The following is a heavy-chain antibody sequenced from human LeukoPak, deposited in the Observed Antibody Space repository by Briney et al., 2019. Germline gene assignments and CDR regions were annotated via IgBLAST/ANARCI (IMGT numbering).Heavy chain of an antibody. CDR2: INDNGAGT. D-gene: IGHD2-2*01. Sequence: GGSLRLSCAASGFTFSSYAMSWVRQAPGKGLKWVSTINDNGAGTYYADSVKGRFTISRDNPKNSLYLQMNSLRAEETAVYYCARLSLVVVVPPSTPFAYWGQGTLVTVSS. CDR1: GFTFSSYA. V-gene: IGHV3-23*01. J-gene: IGHJ4*02. CDR3: ARLSLVVVVPPSTPFAY.